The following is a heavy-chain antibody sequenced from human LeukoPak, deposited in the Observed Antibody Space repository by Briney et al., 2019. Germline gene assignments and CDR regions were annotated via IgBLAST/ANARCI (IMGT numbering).Heavy chain of an antibody. Sequence: SETLSLTCTVSGGSISSYYWSWIRQPPGKGLEWIGEINHSGSANYNPSLKSRVTISVDTSKNQFSLKLSSVTAADTAVYYCARGDFSGGSFDYWGQGTLVTVSS. J-gene: IGHJ4*02. CDR2: INHSGSA. CDR3: ARGDFSGGSFDY. D-gene: IGHD3-3*01. V-gene: IGHV4-34*01. CDR1: GGSISSYY.